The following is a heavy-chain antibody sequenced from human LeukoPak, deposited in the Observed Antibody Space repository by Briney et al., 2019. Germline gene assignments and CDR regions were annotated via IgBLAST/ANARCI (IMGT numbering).Heavy chain of an antibody. V-gene: IGHV3-23*01. J-gene: IGHJ3*02. CDR2: ISGSGGST. CDR1: GFTFSSYA. Sequence: GGSLRLSCAASGFTFSSYAMSWVRQAPGKGLEWVSAISGSGGSTYYADSVKGRFTISRDNSKNTLYLQMNSLRAEDTAVYYCARDFMEMSDAFDIWGQGTMVTVSS. D-gene: IGHD5-24*01. CDR3: ARDFMEMSDAFDI.